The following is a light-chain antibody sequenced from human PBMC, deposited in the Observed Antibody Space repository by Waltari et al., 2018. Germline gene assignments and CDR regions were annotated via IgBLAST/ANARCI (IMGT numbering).Light chain of an antibody. CDR3: QQYGRSPGT. CDR2: GAS. Sequence: ENVLTQSPGTLSLSPGERATLSCRASQSVSSSYLAWYQQKPGQAPRLLIYGASSRATGIPDRVSGSGSGTDFTLTISRLEPEDFAVYYCQQYGRSPGTFGQGTKVEIK. V-gene: IGKV3-20*01. CDR1: QSVSSSY. J-gene: IGKJ1*01.